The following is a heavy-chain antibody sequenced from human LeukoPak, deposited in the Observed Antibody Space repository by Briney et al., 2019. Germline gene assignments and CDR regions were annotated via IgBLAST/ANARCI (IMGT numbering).Heavy chain of an antibody. J-gene: IGHJ4*02. CDR1: GFTFSNYG. CDR3: AKRGCTDGICSFDY. CDR2: ISGRTSGS. Sequence: GGSLRLLCAASGFTFSNYGMDWVRQSPGKGLEWVSGISGRTSGSFYADSVKGRFTISRGNSKNTLYLHMNTLGADDTAVYFCAKRGCTDGICSFDYWGQGTLVTVSS. V-gene: IGHV3-23*01. D-gene: IGHD2-8*01.